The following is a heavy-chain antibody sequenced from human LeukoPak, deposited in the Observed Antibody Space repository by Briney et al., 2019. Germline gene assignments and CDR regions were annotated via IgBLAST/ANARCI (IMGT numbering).Heavy chain of an antibody. D-gene: IGHD5-24*01. CDR2: ISTRSSYI. V-gene: IGHV3-21*01. CDR1: GFTFSKYS. CDR3: ARSLSLVMAAMTH. J-gene: IGHJ4*02. Sequence: GGTLRLSCAASGFTFSKYSMNWVRQAPGKGLEWVSSISTRSSYIYYAYSVKGRFTISRDNAKNSLSLQMNSLRAEDTAIYYCARSLSLVMAAMTHWGQGTLVTVSS.